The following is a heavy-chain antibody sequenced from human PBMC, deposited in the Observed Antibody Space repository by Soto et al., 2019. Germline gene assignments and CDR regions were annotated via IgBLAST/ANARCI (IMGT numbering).Heavy chain of an antibody. Sequence: GGSLRLSCVASGFNLNTYGIYWVCQAPGKGLQWVAQILYDGSKKHYADSVRGRFTITRDNSKNTVYLQMDSLRVDDTAMYYCVRDLALMADYWGQGTLVTVSS. CDR2: ILYDGSKK. D-gene: IGHD3-16*01. CDR1: GFNLNTYG. V-gene: IGHV3-30*03. CDR3: VRDLALMADY. J-gene: IGHJ4*02.